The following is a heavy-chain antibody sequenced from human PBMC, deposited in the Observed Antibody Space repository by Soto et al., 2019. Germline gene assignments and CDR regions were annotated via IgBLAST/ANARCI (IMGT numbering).Heavy chain of an antibody. CDR1: GYSFTSYW. V-gene: IGHV5-51*01. Sequence: GESLKISCKGSGYSFTSYWIGWVRQMPGKGLEWMGIIYPGDSDTRYSPSFQGQVTISADKSISTAYLQWSSLKASDTAMYYCARQWGSGSSSWYVFDYWGRGTLVTVSS. J-gene: IGHJ4*02. D-gene: IGHD6-13*01. CDR3: ARQWGSGSSSWYVFDY. CDR2: IYPGDSDT.